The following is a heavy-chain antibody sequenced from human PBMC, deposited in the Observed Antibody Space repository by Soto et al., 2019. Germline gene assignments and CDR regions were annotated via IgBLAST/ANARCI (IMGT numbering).Heavy chain of an antibody. CDR3: ARGGGGVWGRYYRYYFDY. CDR2: ISAYNGNT. V-gene: IGHV1-18*01. D-gene: IGHD3-16*01. Sequence: ASVKVSCKASGYTFTSYGISWVRQAPGQGLEWMGWISAYNGNTNYAQKLQGRVTMTTDTSTSTAYMELRSLRSDDTAVYYCARGGGGVWGRYYRYYFDYWVQGTLVTVSS. J-gene: IGHJ4*02. CDR1: GYTFTSYG.